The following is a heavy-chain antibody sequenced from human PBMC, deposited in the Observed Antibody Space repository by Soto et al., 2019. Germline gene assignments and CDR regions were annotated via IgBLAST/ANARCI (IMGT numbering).Heavy chain of an antibody. CDR3: ARDTPTRGLLAPYYFDY. Sequence: GASVKVSCKASGGTFSSYTISWVRQAPGQGLEWMGRIIPILGIANYAQKFQGRVTITADKSTSTAYMELSSLRSEDTAVYYCARDTPTRGLLAPYYFDYCGQGTLVTGSS. CDR2: IIPILGIA. CDR1: GGTFSSYT. V-gene: IGHV1-69*04. D-gene: IGHD4-17*01. J-gene: IGHJ4*02.